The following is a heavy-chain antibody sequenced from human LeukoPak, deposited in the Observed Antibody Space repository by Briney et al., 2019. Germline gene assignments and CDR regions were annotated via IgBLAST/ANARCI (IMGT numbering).Heavy chain of an antibody. J-gene: IGHJ4*02. CDR2: ISGSGGST. Sequence: GGSLRLSCAASGFSFTSYAMSWVRQAPGKGLEWVSAISGSGGSTYYADSVKGRFTISRDNSKNTLYLQMNSLRAVDTAVYYCAKRYCSGGSCYPLDHWGQGTLVTVSS. CDR1: GFSFTSYA. D-gene: IGHD2-15*01. CDR3: AKRYCSGGSCYPLDH. V-gene: IGHV3-23*01.